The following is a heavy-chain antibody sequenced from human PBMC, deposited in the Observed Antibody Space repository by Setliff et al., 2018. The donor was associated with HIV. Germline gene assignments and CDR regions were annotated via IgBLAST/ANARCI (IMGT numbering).Heavy chain of an antibody. D-gene: IGHD6-19*01. Sequence: SETLSLTCSVSGDSISHYYWSWIRQPPGKGLEWIGDIFTSATTNFNYNPSLKSRVTMSIDTSKNQFSLKLSSVTAADTAVYYCAREDIAVASAFDIWGQGTMVTVSS. V-gene: IGHV4-4*08. CDR2: IFTSATT. J-gene: IGHJ3*02. CDR1: GDSISHYY. CDR3: AREDIAVASAFDI.